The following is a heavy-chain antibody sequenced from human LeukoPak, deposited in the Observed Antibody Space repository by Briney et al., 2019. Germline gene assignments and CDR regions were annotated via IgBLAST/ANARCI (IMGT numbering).Heavy chain of an antibody. CDR1: GGSISSYC. J-gene: IGHJ4*02. Sequence: PSETLSLTCTVSGGSISSYCWSWIRQPPGKGLEWIGYIYYSGSTNYNPSLKSRVTISVDTSKNQFSLKLSSVTAADTAVYYCARQRYSGYDRYYFDYWGQGTLVTVSS. CDR2: IYYSGST. CDR3: ARQRYSGYDRYYFDY. V-gene: IGHV4-59*08. D-gene: IGHD5-12*01.